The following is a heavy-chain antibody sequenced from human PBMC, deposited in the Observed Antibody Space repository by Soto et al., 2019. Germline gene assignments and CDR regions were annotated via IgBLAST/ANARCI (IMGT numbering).Heavy chain of an antibody. CDR3: ARDQTGSWTAVDY. CDR1: GFTFSSYG. V-gene: IGHV3-33*01. D-gene: IGHD6-13*01. J-gene: IGHJ4*02. Sequence: GGSLRLSCAASGFTFSSYGMHWVRQAPGKGLEWVAVIWYDGSNKYYADSVKGRFTISRDNSKNTLYLQMNSLRAEDTAVYYCARDQTGSWTAVDYWGQGTLVTVSS. CDR2: IWYDGSNK.